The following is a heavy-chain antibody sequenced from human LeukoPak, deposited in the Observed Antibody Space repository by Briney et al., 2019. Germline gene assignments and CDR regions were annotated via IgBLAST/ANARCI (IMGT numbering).Heavy chain of an antibody. Sequence: SETLSLTCTVSGGSISTYYWSWIRQPPGKGLEWIGYISYSGNTNYNPSLKSRVTISVDTSKNQFSLKLSSVTAADTAVYYCARQSPPFDFWSGYPHFDYWGQGTLVTVSS. J-gene: IGHJ4*02. CDR3: ARQSPPFDFWSGYPHFDY. CDR1: GGSISTYY. CDR2: ISYSGNT. V-gene: IGHV4-59*12. D-gene: IGHD3-3*01.